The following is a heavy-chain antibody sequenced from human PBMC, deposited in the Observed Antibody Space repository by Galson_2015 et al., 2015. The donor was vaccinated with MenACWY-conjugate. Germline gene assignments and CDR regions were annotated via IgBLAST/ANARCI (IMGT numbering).Heavy chain of an antibody. V-gene: IGHV3-30*03. D-gene: IGHD4/OR15-4a*01. CDR1: RSTFSTYG. CDR2: ISYTGVNE. CDR3: ARAADGAMVLPVDVFDL. Sequence: CAASRSTFSTYGMHWVRQAPGMGLEWVATISYTGVNEYYADSVKGRFTISRDNSKNTVYLQMSSLRAEDTAVYFCARAADGAMVLPVDVFDLWGQGTMVTVSS. J-gene: IGHJ3*01.